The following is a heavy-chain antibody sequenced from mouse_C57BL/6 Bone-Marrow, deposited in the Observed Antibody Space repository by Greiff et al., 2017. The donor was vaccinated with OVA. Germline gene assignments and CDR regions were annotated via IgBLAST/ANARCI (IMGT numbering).Heavy chain of an antibody. D-gene: IGHD3-2*02. CDR2: IYPGSGST. J-gene: IGHJ2*01. CDR3: ARIRLPFDY. CDR1: GYTFTSYW. Sequence: VQLQQSGAELVKPGASVKLSCKASGYTFTSYWITWVKQRPGQGLEWIGDIYPGSGSTNYNEKFKSKATLTVDTSSSTAYMQLSSLTSEDSAVYYCARIRLPFDYWGQGTTLTVSS. V-gene: IGHV1-55*01.